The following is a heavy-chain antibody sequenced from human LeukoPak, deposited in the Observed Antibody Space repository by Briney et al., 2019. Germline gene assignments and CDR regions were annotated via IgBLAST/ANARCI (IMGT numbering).Heavy chain of an antibody. J-gene: IGHJ4*02. D-gene: IGHD3-9*01. CDR1: GFTFSSYC. CDR2: IKQDGSEK. Sequence: PGGSLRLSCAASGFTFSSYCMSWVRQAPGKGLERVANIKQDGSEKYYVDSVRGRLTISRDNAKNSLHLQMNSLRAEDTAVYYCASVGETYYDILTGYFPLGYWGQGTLVTVSS. V-gene: IGHV3-7*01. CDR3: ASVGETYYDILTGYFPLGY.